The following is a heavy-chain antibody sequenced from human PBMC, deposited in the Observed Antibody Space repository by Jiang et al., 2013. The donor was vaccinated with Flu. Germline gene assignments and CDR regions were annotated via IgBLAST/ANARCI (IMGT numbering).Heavy chain of an antibody. J-gene: IGHJ4*02. V-gene: IGHV2-70*12. CDR3: AHSLVVSGPSY. Sequence: KPTQTLTLTCTFSGFSLSTSGMCVSWIRQPPGKALEWLARIDWDGDEYYSTSLKTRLTISKDTSKNQVVLRMTNMDPVDTATYYCAHSLVVSGPSYWGQGTLVTVSS. CDR1: GFSLSTSGMC. CDR2: IDWDGDE.